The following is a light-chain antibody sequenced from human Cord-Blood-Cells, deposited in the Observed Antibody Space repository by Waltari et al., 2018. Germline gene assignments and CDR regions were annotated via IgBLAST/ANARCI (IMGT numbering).Light chain of an antibody. CDR3: CSYAGSSTYV. V-gene: IGLV2-23*02. CDR2: EVS. J-gene: IGLJ1*01. CDR1: SSDGGSYNL. Sequence: QSALTQPASVSGSPGQSITISCTGTSSDGGSYNLVSWYQQHPGKATKLMIYEVSKRPSGVSNRCSGSKAGNTASLTLSGLQAEDEADDYCCSYAGSSTYVFGTGTKVTVL.